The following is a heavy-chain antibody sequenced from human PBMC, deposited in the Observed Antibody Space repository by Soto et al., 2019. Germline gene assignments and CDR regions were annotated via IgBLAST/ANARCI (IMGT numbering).Heavy chain of an antibody. J-gene: IGHJ6*02. V-gene: IGHV3-23*01. Sequence: GGSLRLSCAASGFTFSSYAMSWVRQAPGKGLEWVSAISGSGGSTYYADSVKGRFTISRDNSKNTLYLQMNSLRAEDTAVYYCAKEPPINPGYYYYGMDVWGQGTTVTVSS. CDR2: ISGSGGST. CDR1: GFTFSSYA. CDR3: AKEPPINPGYYYYGMDV.